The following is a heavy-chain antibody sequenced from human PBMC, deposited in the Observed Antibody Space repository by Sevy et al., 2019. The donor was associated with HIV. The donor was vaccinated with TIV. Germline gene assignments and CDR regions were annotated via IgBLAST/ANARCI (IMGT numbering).Heavy chain of an antibody. CDR2: ITPALGAT. J-gene: IGHJ4*02. CDR1: GGTFRSYI. CDR3: ARWSISLDY. D-gene: IGHD3-3*02. Sequence: ASVKVSCKASGGTFRSYITSWVRQAPGQGLEWMGGITPALGATNYARNFKDRATITADESTNTVYMELRGLRSEDTAVYFCARWSISLDYWGQGTLVTVSS. V-gene: IGHV1-69*13.